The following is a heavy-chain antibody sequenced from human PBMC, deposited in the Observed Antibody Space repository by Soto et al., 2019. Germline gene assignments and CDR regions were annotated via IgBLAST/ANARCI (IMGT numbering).Heavy chain of an antibody. V-gene: IGHV1-58*01. Sequence: WASVKVSCKASGFTFTSSAVQWVRQARGQRLEWIGWIVVGSGNTNYAQKFQERVTITRDMSTSTAYMELSSLRSEDTAVYYCAAGQYSSGWYRNYFDYWGQGSRVTVYS. J-gene: IGHJ4*02. CDR1: GFTFTSSA. D-gene: IGHD6-19*01. CDR2: IVVGSGNT. CDR3: AAGQYSSGWYRNYFDY.